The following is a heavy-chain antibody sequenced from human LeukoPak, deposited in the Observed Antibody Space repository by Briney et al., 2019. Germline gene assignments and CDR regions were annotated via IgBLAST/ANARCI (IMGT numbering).Heavy chain of an antibody. D-gene: IGHD6-19*01. CDR2: ISAYNDNT. CDR1: GYTFTSYD. CDR3: ATTSSVGDRHFDY. Sequence: GASVKVSCKASGYTFTSYDISWVRQAPGQGLEWMGWISAYNDNTNYAQKLQGRVTMTTDTSTSTAYMELRSLRSDDTAVYYCATTSSVGDRHFDYWGQGTLVTVSS. V-gene: IGHV1-18*01. J-gene: IGHJ4*02.